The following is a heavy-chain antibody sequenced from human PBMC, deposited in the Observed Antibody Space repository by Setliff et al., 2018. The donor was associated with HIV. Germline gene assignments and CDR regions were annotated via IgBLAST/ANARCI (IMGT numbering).Heavy chain of an antibody. D-gene: IGHD5-12*01. V-gene: IGHV1-18*01. CDR3: ARGGMYGYKLSGLVFQH. CDR1: GGTFDSSA. CDR2: INAGNGNT. Sequence: GASVKVSCKASGGTFDSSAISRVRQAPGQRLEWMGWINAGNGNTKYSQKLQGRVTMTTDTSTSTAYMELRSLRSDDTAVYYCARGGMYGYKLSGLVFQHWGQGTLVTVSS. J-gene: IGHJ1*01.